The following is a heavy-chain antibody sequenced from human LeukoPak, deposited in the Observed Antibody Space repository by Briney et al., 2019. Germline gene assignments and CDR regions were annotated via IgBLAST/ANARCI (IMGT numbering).Heavy chain of an antibody. CDR3: AKYQRQWLPKGGFDY. CDR2: ISYDGNNK. Sequence: GGSLRLSCAASGFTYSNYNMHWVRQAPGKGLEWVAVISYDGNNKYYADSVKGRFTISRDNSKNTLYLQMDNLRAEDTAVYYCAKYQRQWLPKGGFDYWGQGTLVTVSS. V-gene: IGHV3-30*18. CDR1: GFTYSNYN. D-gene: IGHD6-19*01. J-gene: IGHJ4*02.